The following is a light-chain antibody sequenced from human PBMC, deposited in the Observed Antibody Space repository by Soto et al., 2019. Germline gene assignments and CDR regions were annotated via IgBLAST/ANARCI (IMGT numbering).Light chain of an antibody. Sequence: EIVMTQSPATLPVSPGXRATLSCRASQSVSSNLAWYQQKPGQAPRLLIYGASTRATGIPARFSGSGSGTEFTLTISSLQSEDFAVYYCQQYNNWPRTFGQGTKADIK. V-gene: IGKV3-15*01. CDR1: QSVSSN. CDR2: GAS. CDR3: QQYNNWPRT. J-gene: IGKJ1*01.